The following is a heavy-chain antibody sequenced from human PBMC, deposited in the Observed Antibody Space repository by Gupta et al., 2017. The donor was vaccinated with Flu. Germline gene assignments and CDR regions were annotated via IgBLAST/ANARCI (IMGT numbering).Heavy chain of an antibody. CDR1: GFTFSSYG. J-gene: IGHJ4*02. V-gene: IGHV3-33*01. Sequence: QVQLVESGGGVVQPGRSLRLSCAASGFTFSSYGMHWVRQAPGKGLEWVAVIWYDGSNKYYADSVKGRFTISRDNSKNTLYLQMNSLRAEDTAVYYCARDSDSSGWYGFDYWGQGTLVTVSS. D-gene: IGHD6-19*01. CDR2: IWYDGSNK. CDR3: ARDSDSSGWYGFDY.